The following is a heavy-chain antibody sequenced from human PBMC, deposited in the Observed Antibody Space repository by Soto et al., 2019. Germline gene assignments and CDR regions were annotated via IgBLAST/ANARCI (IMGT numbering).Heavy chain of an antibody. V-gene: IGHV4-34*01. CDR3: ARGERVFRGSFDS. Sequence: QVQLQQWGAGLLKPSETLSLTCAVYGGSFSGSYWNWIRQPPGKGLEGIGEINHNTNTIYNPSLTSRVTISVDTSKNHFALKLTSVTAADTAVYFCARGERVFRGSFDSWGQGTLVTVSS. CDR2: INHNTNT. J-gene: IGHJ5*01. CDR1: GGSFSGSY. D-gene: IGHD3-10*02.